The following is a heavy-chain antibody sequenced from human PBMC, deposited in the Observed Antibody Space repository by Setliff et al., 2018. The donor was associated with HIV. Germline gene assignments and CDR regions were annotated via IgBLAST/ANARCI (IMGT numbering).Heavy chain of an antibody. Sequence: GESLKISCAASGFTFGDYGMNWVRQTPGKGLEWVGFIGSKAYGGTTEYAASVKGRFTISRDDSKSIAYLQMNSLKTEDTAVYYCTRLRGYSYGLASYYYYYMDVWGKGTTVTV. CDR1: GFTFGDYG. D-gene: IGHD5-18*01. V-gene: IGHV3-49*04. CDR2: IGSKAYGGTT. CDR3: TRLRGYSYGLASYYYYYMDV. J-gene: IGHJ6*03.